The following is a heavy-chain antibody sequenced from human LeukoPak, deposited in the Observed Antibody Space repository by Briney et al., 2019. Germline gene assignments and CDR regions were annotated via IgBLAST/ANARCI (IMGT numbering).Heavy chain of an antibody. CDR3: ARGPHTSSWYKHAFDI. J-gene: IGHJ3*02. Sequence: SVKVSCKASGGTFNNFAICWVRQAPGQGLEWMGGIFPVFGTPTHAQKFQGRVTITADESTRTAHMELSSLRSDDTAVYYCARGPHTSSWYKHAFDIWAQGTMVTVSS. V-gene: IGHV1-69*13. CDR1: GGTFNNFA. CDR2: IFPVFGTP. D-gene: IGHD6-13*01.